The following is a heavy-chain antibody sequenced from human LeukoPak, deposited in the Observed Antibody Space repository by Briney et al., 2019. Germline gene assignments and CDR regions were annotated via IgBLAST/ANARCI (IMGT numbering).Heavy chain of an antibody. CDR1: GGTFSSYA. J-gene: IGHJ3*02. V-gene: IGHV1-69*05. D-gene: IGHD3-16*01. CDR3: ARVGGGNAFDI. CDR2: IIPIFGTA. Sequence: GASVKVSCKASGGTFSSYAISWVRQAPGQGLEWMGGIIPIFGTANYAQKLQGRVTMTTDTSTSTAYMELRSLRSDDTAVYYCARVGGGNAFDIWGQGTMVTVSS.